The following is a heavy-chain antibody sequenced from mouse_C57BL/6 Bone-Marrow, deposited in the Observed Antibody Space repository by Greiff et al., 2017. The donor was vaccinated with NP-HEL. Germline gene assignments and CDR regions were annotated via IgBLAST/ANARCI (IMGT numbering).Heavy chain of an antibody. CDR1: GYTFTDYN. CDR3: ASPAGDYSWYFDV. V-gene: IGHV1-22*01. CDR2: INPNNGGT. Sequence: VQLKESGPELVKPGASVKMSCKASGYTFTDYNMHWVKQSHGKSLEWIGYINPNNGGTSYNQKFKGKATLTVNKSSSTAYMELRSLTSEDSAVYYGASPAGDYSWYFDVWGTGTTVTVSS. D-gene: IGHD1-1*01. J-gene: IGHJ1*03.